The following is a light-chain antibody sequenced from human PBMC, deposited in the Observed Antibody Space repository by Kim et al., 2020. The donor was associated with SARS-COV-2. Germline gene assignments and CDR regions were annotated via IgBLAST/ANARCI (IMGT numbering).Light chain of an antibody. J-gene: IGLJ1*01. CDR2: EVS. V-gene: IGLV2-18*02. CDR3: ASYTTIDTYV. CDR1: SSDVGSNNR. Sequence: GQAVTISCTGTSSDVGSNNRVSGYQQPPGTAPKLVISEVSNRPSGVPDRFSGSKSGHTASLTISGLQAEDEADYYCASYTTIDTYVFGTGTKVTVL.